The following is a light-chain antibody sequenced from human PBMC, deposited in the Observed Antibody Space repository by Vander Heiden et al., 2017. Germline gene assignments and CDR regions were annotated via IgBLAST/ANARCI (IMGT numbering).Light chain of an antibody. CDR3: QSYDVSRTAWI. V-gene: IGLV1-40*01. CDR1: RFDHGSNYE. CDR2: GDN. J-gene: IGLJ2*01. Sequence: HSILTQPPSLSAAPRQTVTISCTGGRFDHGSNYEVQWYQQLPGRDPRLLLSGDNDRPSGVPDRFSGSRSGASAALAITGLQADDEADYYCQSYDVSRTAWIFGGGTKLTVL.